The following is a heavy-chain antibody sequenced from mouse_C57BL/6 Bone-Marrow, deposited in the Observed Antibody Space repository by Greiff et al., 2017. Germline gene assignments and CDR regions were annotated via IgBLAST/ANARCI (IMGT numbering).Heavy chain of an antibody. CDR2: ISSGGSYT. CDR1: GFTFSSYG. Sequence: EVQGVESGGDLVKPGGSLKLSCAASGFTFSSYGMSWVRQTPDKRLEWVATISSGGSYTYYPDSVKGRFTISRDNAKNTLYLQMSSLKSEDTAMYYCARGRYDGGFYAMDYWGQGTSVTVSS. CDR3: ARGRYDGGFYAMDY. J-gene: IGHJ4*01. V-gene: IGHV5-6*01. D-gene: IGHD2-12*01.